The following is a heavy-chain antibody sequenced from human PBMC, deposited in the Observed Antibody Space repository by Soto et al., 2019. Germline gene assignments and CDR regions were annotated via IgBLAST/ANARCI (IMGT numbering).Heavy chain of an antibody. J-gene: IGHJ4*02. D-gene: IGHD4-4*01. CDR1: GGSISSSSYY. V-gene: IGHV4-39*01. Sequence: QLQLQESGPGLVKPSETLSLTCTVSGGSISSSSYYWGWIRQPPGKGLEWIGSIYYSGSTYYNPSLKSRVTISVDTSKNQFSLKLSSVTAADTAVYYCARYTVTTWYFDYWGQGTLVTVSS. CDR2: IYYSGST. CDR3: ARYTVTTWYFDY.